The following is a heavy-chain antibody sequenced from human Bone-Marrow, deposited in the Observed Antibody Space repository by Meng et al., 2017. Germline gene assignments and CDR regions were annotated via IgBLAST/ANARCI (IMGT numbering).Heavy chain of an antibody. CDR3: ARDSTSAYADS. CDR1: GYTFPDYY. V-gene: IGHV1-2*06. CDR2: INPNTGVT. J-gene: IGHJ4*02. Sequence: QVQRVQSGAEAKKPGASVKVSSKTSGYTFPDYYVHWVRQAPGQGLEWMGRINPNTGVTKYIQNFQGRVTMTRDTSISTVYMELSRLTSDDTAVYYCARDSTSAYADSWGQGTLVTVSS. D-gene: IGHD5-12*01.